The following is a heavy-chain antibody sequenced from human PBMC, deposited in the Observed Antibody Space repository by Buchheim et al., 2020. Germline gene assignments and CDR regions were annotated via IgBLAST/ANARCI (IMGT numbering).Heavy chain of an antibody. J-gene: IGHJ4*02. Sequence: EVQLLESGGGLVQPGGSLRLSCEASGFTFSNYAMTWVRQAPGKGLEWVSVLSAGGDTDYADSVKGRFTISRDTSKNTLYLKMNSLRAEDTAIYYCAKVRAHSGFDYFHYWGQGTL. CDR1: GFTFSNYA. D-gene: IGHD5-12*01. V-gene: IGHV3-23*01. CDR2: LSAGGDT. CDR3: AKVRAHSGFDYFHY.